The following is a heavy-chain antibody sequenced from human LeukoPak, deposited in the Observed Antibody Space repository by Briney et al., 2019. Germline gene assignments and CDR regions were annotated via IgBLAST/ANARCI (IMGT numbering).Heavy chain of an antibody. CDR3: ARHNPVAGTLWFDP. V-gene: IGHV1-8*01. CDR1: GYTFTSYD. CDR2: MNPNSGNT. Sequence: ASVKVSCKASGYTFTSYDINWVRQATGQGFEWMGWMNPNSGNTGYAQKFQGRVTMTRNTSISTAYMELSSLRSEDTAVYYCARHNPVAGTLWFDPWGQGTLVTVSS. J-gene: IGHJ5*02. D-gene: IGHD6-19*01.